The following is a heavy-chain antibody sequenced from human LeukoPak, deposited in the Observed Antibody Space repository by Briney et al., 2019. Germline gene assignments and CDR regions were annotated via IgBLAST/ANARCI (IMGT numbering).Heavy chain of an antibody. Sequence: GGSLRLSCAASGFTFSSYWMHWVRQAPGKGLVWVSRINSDGSSTSYADSVKGRFTISRDNAKNTLYLQMNSLRAEDTAVYYCARDREGYCSGGSSYSLYYYYMDVWGKATTVTVSS. D-gene: IGHD2-15*01. CDR3: ARDREGYCSGGSSYSLYYYYMDV. J-gene: IGHJ6*03. V-gene: IGHV3-74*01. CDR1: GFTFSSYW. CDR2: INSDGSST.